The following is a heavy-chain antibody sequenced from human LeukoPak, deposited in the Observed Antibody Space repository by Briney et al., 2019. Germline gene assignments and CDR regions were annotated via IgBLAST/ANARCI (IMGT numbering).Heavy chain of an antibody. Sequence: SGPTLVKPTQTLTLTCTFSGFSLTTSGVGVGCIRQPPGKALEWLALIYWDDDKRYRPSLKSRLTITKDTSKNQVVLTMTNMDPVDTATYYCAHRGFYYDSSGYYYPYFDYWGQGTLVTVSS. CDR2: IYWDDDK. CDR3: AHRGFYYDSSGYYYPYFDY. D-gene: IGHD3-22*01. CDR1: GFSLTTSGVG. J-gene: IGHJ4*02. V-gene: IGHV2-5*02.